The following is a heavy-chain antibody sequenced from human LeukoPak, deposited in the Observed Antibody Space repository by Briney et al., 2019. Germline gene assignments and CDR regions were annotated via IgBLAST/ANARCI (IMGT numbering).Heavy chain of an antibody. D-gene: IGHD4-17*01. CDR2: IRYDGTDK. J-gene: IGHJ4*02. V-gene: IGHV3-30*02. Sequence: GGSLRLSCAASGFIFNSYGMHWVRQAPGKGLEWVAFIRYDGTDKYYADSVKGRFTISRDNSENTLYLQMNSLRADDTAVHYCAKAMTTVTRGDYWGQGTLVTVSS. CDR1: GFIFNSYG. CDR3: AKAMTTVTRGDY.